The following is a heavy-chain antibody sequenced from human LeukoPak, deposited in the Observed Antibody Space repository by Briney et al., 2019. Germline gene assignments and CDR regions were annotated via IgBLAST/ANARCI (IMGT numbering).Heavy chain of an antibody. CDR2: IYYSGST. J-gene: IGHJ4*02. CDR3: ARVTGYSSGWYVGY. CDR1: GGSTSSSSYY. V-gene: IGHV4-39*01. D-gene: IGHD6-19*01. Sequence: PSETLSLTCTVSGGSTSSSSYYWGWIRQPPGKGLEWIGSIYYSGSTYYNPSLKSRVTISVDTSKNQFSLKLSSVTAADTAVYYCARVTGYSSGWYVGYWGQGTLVTVSS.